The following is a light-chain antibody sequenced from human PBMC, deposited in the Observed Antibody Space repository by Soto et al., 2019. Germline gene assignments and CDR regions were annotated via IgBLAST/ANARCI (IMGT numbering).Light chain of an antibody. CDR2: WAS. Sequence: DIVMTQSPDSLAVSLGERATINCRSSQSVLNRSNNKNYLAWYQQKPGQPPKLLISWASTRKSGIPDRFSGGGSGTAFTLTINSLQAEDVALYYCQQYYSHSSVYSCGQGTKLEIK. V-gene: IGKV4-1*01. CDR3: QQYYSHSSVYS. J-gene: IGKJ2*03. CDR1: QSVLNRSNNKNY.